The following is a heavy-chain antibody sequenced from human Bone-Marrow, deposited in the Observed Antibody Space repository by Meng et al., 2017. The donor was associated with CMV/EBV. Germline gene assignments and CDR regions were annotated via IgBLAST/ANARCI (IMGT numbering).Heavy chain of an antibody. CDR3: ARSQGLPAASHYYYYYYGMDV. D-gene: IGHD2-2*01. Sequence: GSLRLSCKGSGYSFTSYWIGWVRQMPGKGLEWMGIIYPGDSDTRYSPSFQGQVTISADKSISTAYLQWSRLKASDTAMYYCARSQGLPAASHYYYYYYGMDVWGQGTTVTVPS. J-gene: IGHJ6*02. CDR1: GYSFTSYW. V-gene: IGHV5-51*01. CDR2: IYPGDSDT.